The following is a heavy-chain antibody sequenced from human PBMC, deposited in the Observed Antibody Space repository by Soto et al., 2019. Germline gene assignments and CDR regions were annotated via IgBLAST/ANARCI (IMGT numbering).Heavy chain of an antibody. V-gene: IGHV4-39*01. Sequence: QLQLHESGPGLVKPSETLSLTCTLSGASITSTTYFWAWIRKPPGKGLEWVCSIYYSGKTHYNPSLKSRVTISVDRSKNQFSLQMSSVTAADTAVYYCAKNLPRTGRFDYWGQGSLVTVSS. CDR1: GASITSTTYF. CDR3: AKNLPRTGRFDY. CDR2: IYYSGKT. J-gene: IGHJ4*02.